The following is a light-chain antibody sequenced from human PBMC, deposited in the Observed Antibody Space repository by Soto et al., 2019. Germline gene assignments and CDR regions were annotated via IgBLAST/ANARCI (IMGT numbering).Light chain of an antibody. CDR1: SSDVGGYNY. CDR2: DVS. CDR3: SSFTSKSTLI. V-gene: IGLV2-14*01. Sequence: QSALTQPASVSGSPGQSITISCTGTSSDVGGYNYVSWYQQHPGKAPKLMIYDVSNRPLGISNRFSGSKSGNTASLTISGLQAEDEAHYYCSSFTSKSTLIFGGGTKVTVL. J-gene: IGLJ2*01.